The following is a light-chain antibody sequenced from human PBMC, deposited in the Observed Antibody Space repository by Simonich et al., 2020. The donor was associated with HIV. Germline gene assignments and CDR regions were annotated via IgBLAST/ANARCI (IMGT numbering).Light chain of an antibody. V-gene: IGKV4-1*01. Sequence: DIVMTQSPDSLAVSLGERATINCKSSQSVLYSSNNKNYLAWYQQKPGQPPNLLISWSSTRESGVPDRFSGSGSGTDFTLIISSLQAEDVAVYYCQQYYSTPLTFGGGTKVEIK. CDR2: WSS. CDR3: QQYYSTPLT. CDR1: QSVLYSSNNKNY. J-gene: IGKJ4*01.